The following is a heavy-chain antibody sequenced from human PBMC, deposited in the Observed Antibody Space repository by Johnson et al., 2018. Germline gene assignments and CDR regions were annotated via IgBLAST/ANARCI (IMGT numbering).Heavy chain of an antibody. Sequence: QVQLQESGGGLVQPGGSLRLSCAASGFTFSSYGMHWVRQAPGKGLEWVAVISYDGTNKYYADSVKGRFTISRDNSKNTLYLQMNSLRAEDTAVYYCASLSAGAFDIWGQGTMVTVSS. D-gene: IGHD3-3*02. V-gene: IGHV3-30*03. CDR2: ISYDGTNK. CDR1: GFTFSSYG. J-gene: IGHJ3*02. CDR3: ASLSAGAFDI.